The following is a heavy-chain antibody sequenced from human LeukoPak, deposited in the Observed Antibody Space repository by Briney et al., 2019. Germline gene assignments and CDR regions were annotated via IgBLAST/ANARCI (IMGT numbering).Heavy chain of an antibody. D-gene: IGHD2-2*02. V-gene: IGHV3-30*02. CDR3: AKDGPYCSSTSCSTGFDY. CDR2: IRYDGSNK. J-gene: IGHJ4*02. Sequence: GGSLRLSCAASGFTFSSYGMHWVRQVPGKGLEWVAFIRYDGSNKYYADSVKGRFTISRDNSKNTLYLQMNSLRAEDTAVYYCAKDGPYCSSTSCSTGFDYWGQGTLVTVSS. CDR1: GFTFSSYG.